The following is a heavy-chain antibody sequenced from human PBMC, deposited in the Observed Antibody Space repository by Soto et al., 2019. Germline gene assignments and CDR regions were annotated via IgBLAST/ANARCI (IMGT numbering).Heavy chain of an antibody. CDR1: GYSFTSYW. J-gene: IGHJ6*02. CDR3: AREYSSSSGYYYHYYGMDV. D-gene: IGHD6-6*01. Sequence: GESLNISCKGSGYSFTSYWISWVRQMPGKGLEWMGRIDPSDSYTNYSPSFQGHVTISADKSISTAYLQWSSLKASDTAMYYCAREYSSSSGYYYHYYGMDVWGQGTTVTVSS. V-gene: IGHV5-10-1*01. CDR2: IDPSDSYT.